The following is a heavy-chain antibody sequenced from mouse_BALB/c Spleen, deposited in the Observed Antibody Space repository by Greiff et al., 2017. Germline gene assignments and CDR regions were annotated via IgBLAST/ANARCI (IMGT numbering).Heavy chain of an antibody. CDR2: IWGEEST. V-gene: IGHV2-3*01. Sequence: VTAVESGPGLVAPSQSLSITRTVSGFPLTSYGVSWVRQPPGKGLEWLGVIWGEESTNYHSALISRLGISKDNSKSQVFLQLNSLQTDDTATYYCAEGGKGAMDYWGQGTSVTVSA. CDR1: GFPLTSYG. J-gene: IGHJ4*01. CDR3: AEGGKGAMDY.